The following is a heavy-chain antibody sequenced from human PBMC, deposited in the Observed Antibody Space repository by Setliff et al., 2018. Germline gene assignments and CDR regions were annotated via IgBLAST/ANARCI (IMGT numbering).Heavy chain of an antibody. CDR3: AGCGYGQYYAMVV. CDR2: IYTGGST. Sequence: PGGSLRLSCAASGFTVSSYYMTWVRQAPGKGLEWVSVIYTGGSTYYADSVKGRFTISRDDSNNTLYLQMKSLRAEDTAVYYCAGCGYGQYYAMVVWGQGTTVTVSS. CDR1: GFTVSSYY. V-gene: IGHV3-66*01. D-gene: IGHD5-12*01. J-gene: IGHJ6*02.